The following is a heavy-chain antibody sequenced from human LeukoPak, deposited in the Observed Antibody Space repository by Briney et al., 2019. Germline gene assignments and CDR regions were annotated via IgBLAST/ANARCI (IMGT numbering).Heavy chain of an antibody. CDR2: IRYDGSNK. Sequence: PGGSLRLSCAASGFTFSSYGMHWVRQAPGKGLEWVAFIRYDGSNKYYADSVKGRFTISRDNSKNTLYLQMNSLRAEDTAVYYCAGGTVSNFDYWGRGTLVTVSS. J-gene: IGHJ4*02. D-gene: IGHD4-11*01. CDR1: GFTFSSYG. V-gene: IGHV3-30*02. CDR3: AGGTVSNFDY.